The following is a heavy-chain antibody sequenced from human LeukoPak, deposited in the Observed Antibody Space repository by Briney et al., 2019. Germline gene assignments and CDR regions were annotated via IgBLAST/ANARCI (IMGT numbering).Heavy chain of an antibody. V-gene: IGHV1-8*01. CDR1: GYSFANFD. Sequence: GASVKVSCKASGYSFANFDINWVRQATGQGLEWVGFIKPEYTGYARRFQGRVTMTMNTSMRTAYMELSSLRSEDTAVYYCAWYIPGAGFDIWGQGTMVTVSS. D-gene: IGHD1-1*01. CDR3: AWYIPGAGFDI. CDR2: IKPEYT. J-gene: IGHJ3*02.